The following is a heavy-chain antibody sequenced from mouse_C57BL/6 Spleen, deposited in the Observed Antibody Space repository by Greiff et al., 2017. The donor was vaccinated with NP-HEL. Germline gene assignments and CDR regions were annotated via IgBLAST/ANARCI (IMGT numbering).Heavy chain of an antibody. Sequence: QVQLQQSGAELVRPGASVTLSCKASGYTFTDYEMHWVKQTPVHGLEWIGAIDPETGGTAYNQKFKGKAILTADKSSSTAYMELRSLTSEDSAVYYCTRRVYYYYCAWFAYWGQGTLVTVSA. D-gene: IGHD2-4*01. J-gene: IGHJ3*01. V-gene: IGHV1-15*01. CDR1: GYTFTDYE. CDR2: IDPETGGT. CDR3: TRRVYYYYCAWFAY.